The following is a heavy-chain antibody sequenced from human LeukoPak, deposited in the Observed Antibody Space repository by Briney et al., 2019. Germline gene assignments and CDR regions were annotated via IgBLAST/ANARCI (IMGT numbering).Heavy chain of an antibody. CDR2: ISSSSTYI. CDR1: GFTFSSYG. D-gene: IGHD1-26*01. V-gene: IGHV3-21*01. J-gene: IGHJ3*02. CDR3: ARALGSYAYTDAFDI. Sequence: GGSLRLSCAASGFTFSSYGMYWVRQAPGKGLEWVSSISSSSTYIYYADSVRGRFTISRDNAKNSLYLQMNSLRAEDTAVYYCARALGSYAYTDAFDIWGQGTMVTVSS.